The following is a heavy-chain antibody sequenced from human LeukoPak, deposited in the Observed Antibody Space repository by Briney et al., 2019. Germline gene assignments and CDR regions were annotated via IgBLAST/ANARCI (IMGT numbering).Heavy chain of an antibody. D-gene: IGHD2-15*01. V-gene: IGHV4-34*01. Sequence: SETLSLTCAVYSGSFSDYYWSWIRQSPGKGPEWIGEINHSGDTNYNPSLKSRVTISAETSKNQFSLRLNSVTAADTAIYYCARGSGGSWKGNWFDSWGQGTLVTVSS. CDR3: ARGSGGSWKGNWFDS. CDR2: INHSGDT. CDR1: SGSFSDYY. J-gene: IGHJ5*01.